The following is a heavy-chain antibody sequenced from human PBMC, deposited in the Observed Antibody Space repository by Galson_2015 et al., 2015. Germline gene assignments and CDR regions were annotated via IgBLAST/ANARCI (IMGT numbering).Heavy chain of an antibody. CDR1: GFTFSSYW. Sequence: SLRLSCAASGFTFSSYWMTWVRQAPGKGLEWVANIKQDGSEKYYVDSVKGRFTISRDNAKNSLYLQMNSLRADDTAIYYCAKDDPSPWNGGDYFDSWGQGTLVTVSS. CDR2: IKQDGSEK. D-gene: IGHD1-1*01. V-gene: IGHV3-7*03. J-gene: IGHJ4*02. CDR3: AKDDPSPWNGGDYFDS.